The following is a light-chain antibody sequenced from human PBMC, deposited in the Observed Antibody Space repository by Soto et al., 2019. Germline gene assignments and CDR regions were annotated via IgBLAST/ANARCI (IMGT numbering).Light chain of an antibody. V-gene: IGLV2-8*01. CDR3: SSQGGSKFLI. CDR1: SSDIAIYNY. Sequence: QSVLTQPPSASGSPGQSVTISCTGTSSDIAIYNYVSWYQQHPGKAPKLMIFEVSKRPSGVPDRFSGSKSANTASLTVSGLQAGDEVDYYCSSQGGSKFLIFGGGTKLTVL. CDR2: EVS. J-gene: IGLJ2*01.